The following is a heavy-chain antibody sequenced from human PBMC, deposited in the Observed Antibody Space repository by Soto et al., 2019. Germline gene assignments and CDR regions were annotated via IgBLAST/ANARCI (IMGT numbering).Heavy chain of an antibody. D-gene: IGHD6-13*01. J-gene: IGHJ4*02. Sequence: QVQLVESGAEVKKPGASVRVSCKASGYTFTSYGISWVRQAPGQGLEWMGWISAYNGNTNYAQSLQGRVTMTTDTSTTTAYMELRNLNSDDTAVYYCARVSPSSRAAEPWGQGTLVTVS. V-gene: IGHV1-18*01. CDR1: GYTFTSYG. CDR2: ISAYNGNT. CDR3: ARVSPSSRAAEP.